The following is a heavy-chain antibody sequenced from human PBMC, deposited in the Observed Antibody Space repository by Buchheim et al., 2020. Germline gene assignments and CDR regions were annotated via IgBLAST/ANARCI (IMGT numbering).Heavy chain of an antibody. D-gene: IGHD4-11*01. CDR2: ISGSGATT. V-gene: IGHV3-23*04. J-gene: IGHJ4*02. Sequence: EVQLVDSGGGLVQPGESLRLSCAASGFSFSGYAMSWVRQAPGKGLEWVSSISGSGATTFNADSVKGRLTISRDNSKNMPYLQMNSLRAEDTAVYFCAKGSRGYTNYYFDYWGQGTL. CDR1: GFSFSGYA. CDR3: AKGSRGYTNYYFDY.